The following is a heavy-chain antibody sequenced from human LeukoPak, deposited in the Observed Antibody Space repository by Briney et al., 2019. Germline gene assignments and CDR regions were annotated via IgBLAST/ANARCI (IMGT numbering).Heavy chain of an antibody. D-gene: IGHD2-2*01. J-gene: IGHJ4*02. CDR2: IYYSGST. CDR3: AREIPAAATHYFDY. V-gene: IGHV4-59*01. Sequence: SETLSLTCTVSGGSISSYYWSWIRQPPGKGLEWIGYIYYSGSTNYKPSLRSRVTISVDTSKNQFSLKLSSVTAADTAVYYCAREIPAAATHYFDYWGQGTLVTVSS. CDR1: GGSISSYY.